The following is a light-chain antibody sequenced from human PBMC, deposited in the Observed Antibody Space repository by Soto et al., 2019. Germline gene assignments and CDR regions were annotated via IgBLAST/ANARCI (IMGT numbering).Light chain of an antibody. CDR3: CSYAGSSTFYV. J-gene: IGLJ1*01. CDR1: SSDVVSYNL. CDR2: EVS. Sequence: QSVLTQPASVSGSPGQSITISCTGTSSDVVSYNLVSWYQQHPGKAPKLMIYEVSKWPSGVSNRFSGSKSGNTASLTISGLQAEDEADYYCCSYAGSSTFYVFGTGTKLTVL. V-gene: IGLV2-23*02.